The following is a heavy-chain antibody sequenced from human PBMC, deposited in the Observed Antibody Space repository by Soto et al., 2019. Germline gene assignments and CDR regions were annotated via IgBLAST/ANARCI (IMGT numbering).Heavy chain of an antibody. D-gene: IGHD1-7*01. V-gene: IGHV1-24*01. J-gene: IGHJ5*02. Sequence: GASVKVSCKVSGYTLTELSMHWVRQAPGKGLEWMGGFDPEDGETIYAQKFQGRVTMTEDTSTDTAYMELSSLRSEDTAVYYCATGHPNNWNYEFDPWGQGTLVTVSS. CDR3: ATGHPNNWNYEFDP. CDR2: FDPEDGET. CDR1: GYTLTELS.